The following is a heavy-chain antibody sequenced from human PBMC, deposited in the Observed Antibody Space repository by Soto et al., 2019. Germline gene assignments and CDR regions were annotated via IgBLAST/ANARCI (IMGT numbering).Heavy chain of an antibody. CDR3: ASEGGDSYGDSLGY. J-gene: IGHJ4*02. CDR2: ISGSGGST. D-gene: IGHD4-17*01. Sequence: EVQLLESGGGLVQPGGSLRLSCAASGFTFSSYAMSWVRQAPGKGLEWVSAISGSGGSTYYADSVKGRFTISRDNTKNPLYLQMNSLRAEDTAVYYCASEGGDSYGDSLGYWGQGTLVTVSS. V-gene: IGHV3-23*01. CDR1: GFTFSSYA.